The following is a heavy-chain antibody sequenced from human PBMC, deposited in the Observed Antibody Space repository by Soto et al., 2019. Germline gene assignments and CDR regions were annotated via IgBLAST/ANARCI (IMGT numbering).Heavy chain of an antibody. D-gene: IGHD2-15*01. J-gene: IGHJ4*02. CDR1: GGTFSNYA. CDR3: ERTRRYCSGCRCYSSDY. V-gene: IGHV1-69*01. CDR2: IIPIFGTS. Sequence: QVQLVQSGAEVKKPGSSVKVSCKAAGGTFSNYAINWVRQATGQGLEWMGGIIPIFGTSNYAQKFQGRVTITADESTSTAYMDLNSLRSEDTAVYYCERTRRYCSGCRCYSSDYWGQGTKVTVSS.